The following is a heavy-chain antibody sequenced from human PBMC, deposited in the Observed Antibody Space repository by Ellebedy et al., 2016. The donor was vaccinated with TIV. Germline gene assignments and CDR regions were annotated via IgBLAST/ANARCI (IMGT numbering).Heavy chain of an antibody. J-gene: IGHJ4*01. CDR3: ARSPATGTVDY. CDR2: IKQDGSAK. V-gene: IGHV3-7*01. CDR1: GFTFSSYW. Sequence: GGSLRLSXAASGFTFSSYWMQWVRQAPGKGLEWVANIKQDGSAKYYVDSVKGRFTMSRDNAKNSLYLQLNSLRAEDTAVYYCARSPATGTVDYWGHGTLVTVSS. D-gene: IGHD1-1*01.